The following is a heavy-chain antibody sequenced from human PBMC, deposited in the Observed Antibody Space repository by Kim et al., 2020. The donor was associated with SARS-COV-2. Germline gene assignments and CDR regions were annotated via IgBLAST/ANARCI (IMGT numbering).Heavy chain of an antibody. CDR3: ARVGYDANYFDY. CDR2: INHSGST. D-gene: IGHD5-12*01. V-gene: IGHV4-34*01. J-gene: IGHJ4*02. CDR1: GGSFSGYY. Sequence: SETLSLTCAVYGGSFSGYYWSWIRQPQGKGLEWIGEINHSGSTNYNPSLKSRVTISVDTSKNQFSLKLSSVTAADTAVYYCARVGYDANYFDYWGQGTLVTVSS.